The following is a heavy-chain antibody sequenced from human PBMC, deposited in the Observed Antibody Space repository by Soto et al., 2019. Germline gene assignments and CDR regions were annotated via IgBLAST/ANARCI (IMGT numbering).Heavy chain of an antibody. CDR2: LTSDGVST. Sequence: GGSLRLSCAASGFIFSSYAMYWVRLVPGKGLEYVSALTSDGVSTNYANSVEGRFTISRDNSKDTLYLQLGSLRVEDTAVYYCANRHLNWGQGTMVTVSS. CDR1: GFIFSSYA. CDR3: ANRHLN. V-gene: IGHV3-64*01. J-gene: IGHJ4*02.